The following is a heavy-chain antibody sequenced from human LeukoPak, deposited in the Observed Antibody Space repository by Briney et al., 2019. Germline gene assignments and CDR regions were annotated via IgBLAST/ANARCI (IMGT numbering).Heavy chain of an antibody. CDR3: ATARNFRFEY. J-gene: IGHJ4*02. V-gene: IGHV3-74*01. CDR2: MNGEGTTI. Sequence: GGSLRLSCATSGLTFRTTWMHWVRQAPGKGLMWVPRMNGEGTTIDYADSVKGRFTVSRDYAKNTLFLQMNNLRTEDTALYFCATARNFRFEYWGQGSLVIVSA. D-gene: IGHD1-7*01. CDR1: GLTFRTTW.